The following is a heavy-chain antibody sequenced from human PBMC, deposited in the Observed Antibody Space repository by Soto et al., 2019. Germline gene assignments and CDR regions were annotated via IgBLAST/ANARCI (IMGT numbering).Heavy chain of an antibody. Sequence: PGGSLRLSCAASGFSFSSYWMTWVRQAPGKGLEWVSYISSSSSTIYYADSVKGRFTISRDNAKNSLYLQMNSLRDEDTAVYYCARLYDSSGYTLGYWGQGTLVTVSS. CDR1: GFSFSSYW. J-gene: IGHJ4*02. V-gene: IGHV3-48*02. CDR3: ARLYDSSGYTLGY. D-gene: IGHD3-22*01. CDR2: ISSSSSTI.